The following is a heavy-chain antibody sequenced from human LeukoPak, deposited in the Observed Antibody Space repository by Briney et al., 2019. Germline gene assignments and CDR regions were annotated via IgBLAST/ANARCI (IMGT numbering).Heavy chain of an antibody. J-gene: IGHJ4*02. CDR1: GFTFSSYG. D-gene: IGHD3/OR15-3a*01. CDR3: ARDFAGYDLDY. CDR2: ISYDGSNK. V-gene: IGHV3-30*03. Sequence: PGGSLRPSCAASGFTFSSYGMHWVRQAPGKGLEWVAVISYDGSNKYYADSVKGRFTISRDNSKNTLYLQMNSLRAEDTAVYYCARDFAGYDLDYWGQGTLVTVSS.